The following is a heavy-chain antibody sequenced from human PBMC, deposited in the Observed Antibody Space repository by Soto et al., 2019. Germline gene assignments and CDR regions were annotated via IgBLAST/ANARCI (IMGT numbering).Heavy chain of an antibody. Sequence: SVKVSCKASGGTFSSYAISWVRQAPGQGLEWMGGIIPIFGTANYAQKFQGRVTITADKSTSTAYMELSSLRSEDTAVYYCATLAADIYYYGMDVWGQGTTVTVS. J-gene: IGHJ6*02. CDR1: GGTFSSYA. V-gene: IGHV1-69*06. CDR2: IIPIFGTA. CDR3: ATLAADIYYYGMDV. D-gene: IGHD6-13*01.